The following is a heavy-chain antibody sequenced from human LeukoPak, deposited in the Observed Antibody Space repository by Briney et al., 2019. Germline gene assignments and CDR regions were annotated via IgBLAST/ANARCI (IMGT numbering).Heavy chain of an antibody. CDR1: GFTFSSYG. D-gene: IGHD1-26*01. CDR2: IWYDGSNK. CDR3: ARGDSGSSYRLFYFDF. J-gene: IGHJ4*02. V-gene: IGHV3-33*01. Sequence: GRSLRLSCAASGFTFSSYGMHWVRQAPGKGLEWVAVIWYDGSNKYYADSVKGRFTISRDNSKNTLYLQMNSLRAEDTAVYCCARGDSGSSYRLFYFDFWGQGTLVTVSS.